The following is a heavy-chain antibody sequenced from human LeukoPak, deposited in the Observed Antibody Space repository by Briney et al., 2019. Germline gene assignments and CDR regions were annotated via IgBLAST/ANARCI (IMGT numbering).Heavy chain of an antibody. J-gene: IGHJ5*02. D-gene: IGHD4-17*01. CDR1: GFTFSSYA. V-gene: IGHV3-23*01. Sequence: PGGSLRLSCAASGFTFSSYAMSWVRQAPGKGLEWVSAISGSGDSTYYADSVKGRFTISRDNSKNTLYLQMNSLRAEDTAVYYCAKVGKDGDYSSYLRWFDPWGQGTLVTASS. CDR3: AKVGKDGDYSSYLRWFDP. CDR2: ISGSGDST.